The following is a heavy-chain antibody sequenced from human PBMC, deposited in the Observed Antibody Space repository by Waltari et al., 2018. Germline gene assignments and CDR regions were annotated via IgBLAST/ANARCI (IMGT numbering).Heavy chain of an antibody. CDR3: ARATVTIYYYYYMDV. Sequence: QVQLQESGPGLVKPSETLSLTCTVSGGSISSYYWSWIRQPPGNGMGGIGYIYYSGSTNYHPSRKSRVTISVDTSKNQFSLKLSSVTAADTAVYYCARATVTIYYYYYMDVWGKGTTVTVSS. V-gene: IGHV4-59*13. CDR1: GGSISSYY. CDR2: IYYSGST. D-gene: IGHD4-4*01. J-gene: IGHJ6*03.